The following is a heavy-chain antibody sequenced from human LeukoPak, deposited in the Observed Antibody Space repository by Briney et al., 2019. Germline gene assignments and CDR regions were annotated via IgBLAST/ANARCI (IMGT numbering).Heavy chain of an antibody. V-gene: IGHV4-39*01. CDR1: GGSISSSGYY. CDR2: IYYSGST. Sequence: PSETLSLTCTVSGGSISSSGYYWGWIRQPPGKGLEWIGSIYYSGSTYYNPSLKSRVTISIDTSKNQFSLKLSSVTAADTAVYSCARQSGAYNWFDPWGQGTLVTVSS. CDR3: ARQSGAYNWFDP. J-gene: IGHJ5*02. D-gene: IGHD3-10*01.